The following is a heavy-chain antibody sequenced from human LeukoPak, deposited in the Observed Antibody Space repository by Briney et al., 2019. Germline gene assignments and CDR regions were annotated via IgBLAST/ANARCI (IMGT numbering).Heavy chain of an antibody. D-gene: IGHD5-18*01. CDR2: INPNSGGT. CDR1: GYMFTGHY. Sequence: VASVKVSCKASGYMFTGHYMHWVRQAPGQGLEWMGWINPNSGGTNYAQKFQGRVTMTRDTSISTAYTELSSLRSDDTAVYYCARVTEHTAMVHWYFDLWGRGTLVTV. J-gene: IGHJ2*01. V-gene: IGHV1-2*02. CDR3: ARVTEHTAMVHWYFDL.